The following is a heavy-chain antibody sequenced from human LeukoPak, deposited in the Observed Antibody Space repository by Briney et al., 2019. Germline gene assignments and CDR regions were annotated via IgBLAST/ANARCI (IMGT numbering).Heavy chain of an antibody. CDR1: GYTFSNYY. V-gene: IGHV1-2*02. CDR3: ARGRNYFDY. J-gene: IGHJ4*02. CDR2: INPNSGGT. Sequence: GASVKVSCKASGYTFSNYYMHWVRQAPGQGLEWMGWINPNSGGTNYAQKFQGRVTMTRDTSISTAYMELSRLRSDNTAVYYCARGRNYFDYWGQGTLVTVSS.